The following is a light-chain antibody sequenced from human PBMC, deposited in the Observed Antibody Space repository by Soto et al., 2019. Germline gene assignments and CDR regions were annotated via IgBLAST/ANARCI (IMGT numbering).Light chain of an antibody. V-gene: IGLV1-44*01. CDR2: SNN. CDR1: SSNIGSNT. CDR3: AAWDDSLNAHGV. Sequence: QSVLTQPPSASGTPGQRVTISCSGSSSNIGSNTVNWYQQLPGTAPKLLIYSNNQRPSGVPDRFSGSKSGTSASLAISGLQSEDGADYYCAAWDDSLNAHGVFGGGTKLTVL. J-gene: IGLJ2*01.